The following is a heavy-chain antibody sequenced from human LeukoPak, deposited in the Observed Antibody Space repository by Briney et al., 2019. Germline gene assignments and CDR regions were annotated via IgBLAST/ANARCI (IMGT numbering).Heavy chain of an antibody. CDR2: IYYSGST. CDR3: VRETELHPSNWFDP. CDR1: GGSISSGGYY. J-gene: IGHJ5*02. Sequence: PSETLSLTCTVSGGSISSGGYYWSWIRQHPGKGLEWIGYIYYSGSTYYNPSLKSRVTMSVDTSKNQFSLKLTSVTAADTAVYYCVRETELHPSNWFDPWGQGTLVTVSS. V-gene: IGHV4-31*03. D-gene: IGHD1-26*01.